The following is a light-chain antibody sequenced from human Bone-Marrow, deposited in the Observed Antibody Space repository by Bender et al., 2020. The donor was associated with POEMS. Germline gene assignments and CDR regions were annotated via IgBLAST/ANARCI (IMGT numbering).Light chain of an antibody. CDR3: CSYAGSSSWV. V-gene: IGLV2-23*02. CDR1: STNVGTYKL. Sequence: QSSLTQPASVSGSPGQSITISCTRTSTNVGTYKLVSWYQQHPGEAPKLMIYEVAYRPSGVSDRFSGSKSGNTASLTISGLQAEDEADYYCCSYAGSSSWVFGGGTKLTVL. CDR2: EVA. J-gene: IGLJ3*02.